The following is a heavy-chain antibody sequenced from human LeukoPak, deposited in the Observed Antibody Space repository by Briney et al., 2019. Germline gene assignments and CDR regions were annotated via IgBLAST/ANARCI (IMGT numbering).Heavy chain of an antibody. CDR2: IIPIFGTA. V-gene: IGHV1-69*05. CDR1: GGTFSSYA. J-gene: IGHJ1*01. D-gene: IGHD2-21*01. Sequence: SVKVSCKASGGTFSSYAISWVRQAPGQGLDWMGVIIPIFGTANYAQKFQGRVTITTDESTSTAYMELSSLRSEDTAVYYCASSPGSIATGDFQHWGQGTLVTVSS. CDR3: ASSPGSIATGDFQH.